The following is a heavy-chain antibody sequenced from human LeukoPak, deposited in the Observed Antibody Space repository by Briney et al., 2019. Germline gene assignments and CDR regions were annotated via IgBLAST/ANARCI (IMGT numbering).Heavy chain of an antibody. J-gene: IGHJ4*02. CDR2: IYYSGST. D-gene: IGHD1-26*01. CDR1: GGSISSSSYY. CDR3: ASVGATHPFDY. V-gene: IGHV4-39*01. Sequence: SETLSLTCTVSGGSISSSSYYWGWIRQPPGKGLEWIGIIYYSGSTYYNPSLKSRVTISVDTSKNQFSLKLSSVTAADTAVYYCASVGATHPFDYWGQGTLVTVSS.